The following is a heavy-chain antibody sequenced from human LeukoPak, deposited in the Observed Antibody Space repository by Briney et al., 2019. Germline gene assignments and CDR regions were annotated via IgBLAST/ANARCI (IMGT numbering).Heavy chain of an antibody. D-gene: IGHD6-6*01. V-gene: IGHV1-46*01. CDR2: INSSGGST. Sequence: GASVKVSCKASGYTFTSYYMHWVRQAPGQGLEWMGIINSSGGSTSYAQKFQGRVTMTRDMSTSTVYMELSSLRSEDTAVYYCAVIAARRYYFDYWGQGTLVTVSS. CDR1: GYTFTSYY. CDR3: AVIAARRYYFDY. J-gene: IGHJ4*02.